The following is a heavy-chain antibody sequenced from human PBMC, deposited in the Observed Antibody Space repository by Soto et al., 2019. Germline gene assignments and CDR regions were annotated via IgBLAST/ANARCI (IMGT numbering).Heavy chain of an antibody. J-gene: IGHJ4*02. Sequence: QVQLVESGGGVVQPGRSLRLSCAASGLTFSYFAMHWVRQAPGKWLEWVAVISFDGSNKYYADSVKGRFTVSRDNSKNTLYLQMNNLRAEDTAVYYCARDFKIFGVVIWAYFDYWGQGALVTVSS. CDR3: ARDFKIFGVVIWAYFDY. D-gene: IGHD3-3*01. CDR2: ISFDGSNK. V-gene: IGHV3-30-3*01. CDR1: GLTFSYFA.